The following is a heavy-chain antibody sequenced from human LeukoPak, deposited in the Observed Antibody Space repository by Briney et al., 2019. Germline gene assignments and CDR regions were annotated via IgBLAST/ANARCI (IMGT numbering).Heavy chain of an antibody. D-gene: IGHD6-19*01. Sequence: ASVKVSCKASGYTFTGYYMHWVRQAPGQGLEWMGWINPNSGGTNYAQKFQGRVTMTRDTSTSTAYMELRSLRSDDTAVYYCARMAVAGHGADYWGQGTLVTVSS. CDR3: ARMAVAGHGADY. CDR1: GYTFTGYY. J-gene: IGHJ4*02. CDR2: INPNSGGT. V-gene: IGHV1-2*02.